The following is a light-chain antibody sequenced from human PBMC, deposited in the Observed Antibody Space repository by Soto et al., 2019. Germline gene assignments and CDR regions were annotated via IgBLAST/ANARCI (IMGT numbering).Light chain of an antibody. Sequence: EIVLTQSPATLSLSPGERATLSCRASQSVSSYLAWYQQKPGQAPRLLIYYASNRATGNPARFTGSGSGTDFILTISSLCSRLFAVYVCQQRSNSTRLTFGGGTNVEIK. CDR2: YAS. CDR1: QSVSSY. V-gene: IGKV3-11*01. J-gene: IGKJ4*01. CDR3: QQRSNSTRLT.